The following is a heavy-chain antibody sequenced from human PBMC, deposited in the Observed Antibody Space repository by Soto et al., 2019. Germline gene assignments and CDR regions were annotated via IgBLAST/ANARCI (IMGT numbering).Heavy chain of an antibody. Sequence: SETLSLTCAVYGGSFSGYYWSWIRQPPGKGLEWIGEINHSGSTNYNPSLKSRVTISVDTSKNQFSLKLSSVTAADTAVYYCARKVVRGAFEYWGQGTLVTVSS. CDR1: GGSFSGYY. CDR2: INHSGST. V-gene: IGHV4-34*01. CDR3: ARKVVRGAFEY. J-gene: IGHJ4*02. D-gene: IGHD3-10*01.